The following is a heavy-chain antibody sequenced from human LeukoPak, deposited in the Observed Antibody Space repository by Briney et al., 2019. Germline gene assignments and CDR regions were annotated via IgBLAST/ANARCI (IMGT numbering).Heavy chain of an antibody. CDR1: GFTFSRYA. Sequence: GGSLRLSCAASGFTFSRYALSWVRQAPGKGLEWVSVISDSGGSTYYADSVKGRFTISRDNSKNTLYLQMNSLRAEGTAVYYCANLYYYDSSGYYYSPFDIWGQGTMVTVSS. V-gene: IGHV3-23*01. CDR3: ANLYYYDSSGYYYSPFDI. D-gene: IGHD3-22*01. CDR2: ISDSGGST. J-gene: IGHJ3*02.